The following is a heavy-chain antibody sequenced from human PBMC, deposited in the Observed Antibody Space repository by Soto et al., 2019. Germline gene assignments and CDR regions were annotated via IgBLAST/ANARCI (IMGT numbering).Heavy chain of an antibody. D-gene: IGHD3-3*01. J-gene: IGHJ5*02. CDR2: IHHTGSA. Sequence: QVQLQESGPGLVKPSQTLSLTCTVSGDSISSGHYYWSWIRQPPGKGLAWIAYIHHTGSAYYNPSLKSRGTMSVDTSKNQFSLNLTSLTAADRAVYSCAIVSDLCSAATWYDPWLHGTLVTV. CDR1: GDSISSGHYY. CDR3: AIVSDLCSAATWYDP. V-gene: IGHV4-30-4*01.